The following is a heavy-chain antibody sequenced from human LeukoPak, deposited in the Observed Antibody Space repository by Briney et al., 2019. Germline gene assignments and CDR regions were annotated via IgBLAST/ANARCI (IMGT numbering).Heavy chain of an antibody. CDR2: MNPNSGNT. V-gene: IGHV1-8*01. Sequence: PMASVKVSCKASGYTFTSYDINWVRQATGQGLEWMGWMNPNSGNTGYAQKFQGRVTMTRNTSISTAYMELSSLRSEDTAVYYCARADHRYFDWLLEEGNAFDIWGQGTMVTVSS. CDR3: ARADHRYFDWLLEEGNAFDI. D-gene: IGHD3-9*01. J-gene: IGHJ3*02. CDR1: GYTFTSYD.